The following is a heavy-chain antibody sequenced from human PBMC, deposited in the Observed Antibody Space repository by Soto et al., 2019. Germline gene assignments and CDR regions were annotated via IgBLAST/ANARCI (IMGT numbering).Heavy chain of an antibody. D-gene: IGHD3-16*01. CDR3: ARDAWGHEY. V-gene: IGHV1-46*01. CDR1: GHTFPSYN. Sequence: GASVKVSCKIKTSGHTFPSYNVHWVRQAPGQGLEWMGIINPSGDSTTYSQKFQGRVSMTRYSSTTTVYMELTILRSEDTAAYYRARDAWGHEYWGQRPLVTVSS. CDR2: INPSGDST. J-gene: IGHJ4*02.